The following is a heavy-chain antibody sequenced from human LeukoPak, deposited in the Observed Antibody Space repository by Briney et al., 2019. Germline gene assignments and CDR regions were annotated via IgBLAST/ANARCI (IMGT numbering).Heavy chain of an antibody. Sequence: GGSLTLSCAASGFTFSIYTMIWVRQAPAKALEWLSIISGDGGTTEYADSVKGRFTISRDNRRNSLYLHMNSLRTEDTALYFCAKVSVGSWYAYERWGKGAMVTVA. CDR2: ISGDGGTT. CDR3: AKVSVGSWYAYER. CDR1: GFTFSIYT. D-gene: IGHD6-13*01. V-gene: IGHV3-43*02. J-gene: IGHJ4*02.